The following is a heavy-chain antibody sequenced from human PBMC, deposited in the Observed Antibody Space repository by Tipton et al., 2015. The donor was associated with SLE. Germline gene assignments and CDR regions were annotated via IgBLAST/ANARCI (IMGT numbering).Heavy chain of an antibody. V-gene: IGHV4-30-2*01. CDR1: GDAINSDGYS. D-gene: IGHD3/OR15-3a*01. CDR3: ARGGLGKGVGDY. CDR2: IYYSGYA. J-gene: IGHJ4*02. Sequence: SGLVKPSETLSLTCAVSGDAINSDGYSCSWIRQPPGKGLEWIGYIYYSGYAYYNPSLKSRVTISVDNSLNQFSLRLSSVTAADTAVYYCARGGLGKGVGDYWGQGSLVTVSS.